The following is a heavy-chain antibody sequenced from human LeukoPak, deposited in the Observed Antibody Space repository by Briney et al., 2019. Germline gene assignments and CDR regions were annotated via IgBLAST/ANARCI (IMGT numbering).Heavy chain of an antibody. D-gene: IGHD4-17*01. CDR3: ARGRTTVISSPGGFDAFDI. CDR1: GGTFSSYA. Sequence: GASVKVSCKASGGTFSSYAISWVRQAPGQGLEWMGRIIPILGIANYAQKFQGRVTITADKSTSTAYMELSSLRSEDTAVYYCARGRTTVISSPGGFDAFDIWGQGTMVTVSS. J-gene: IGHJ3*02. V-gene: IGHV1-69*04. CDR2: IIPILGIA.